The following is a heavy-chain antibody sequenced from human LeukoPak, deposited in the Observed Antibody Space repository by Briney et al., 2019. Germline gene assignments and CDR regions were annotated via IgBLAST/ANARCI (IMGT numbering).Heavy chain of an antibody. D-gene: IGHD2-2*01. V-gene: IGHV3-23*01. Sequence: PGGSLRLSCAAPGFTFSSYAMSWVRQAPGKGLEWVSAISGSGGSTYYADSVKGRFTISRDNSKNTLYLQMNSLRAEDTAVYYCALMGVVVVPAATFDYWGQGTLVTVSS. J-gene: IGHJ4*02. CDR2: ISGSGGST. CDR1: GFTFSSYA. CDR3: ALMGVVVVPAATFDY.